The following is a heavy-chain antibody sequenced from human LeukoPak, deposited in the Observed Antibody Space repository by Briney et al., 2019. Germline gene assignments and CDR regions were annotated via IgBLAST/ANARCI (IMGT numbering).Heavy chain of an antibody. D-gene: IGHD3-10*01. CDR1: GGSFSGYY. CDR3: ATRAMNYYGSGSYYGY. CDR2: INHSGST. Sequence: PSETLSLTCAVYGGSFSGYYWSWIRQPPGKGLKWIGEINHSGSTNYNPSLKSRVTISVDTSKNQFSLKLSSVTAADTAVYYCATRAMNYYGSGSYYGYWGQGTLVTVSS. J-gene: IGHJ4*02. V-gene: IGHV4-34*01.